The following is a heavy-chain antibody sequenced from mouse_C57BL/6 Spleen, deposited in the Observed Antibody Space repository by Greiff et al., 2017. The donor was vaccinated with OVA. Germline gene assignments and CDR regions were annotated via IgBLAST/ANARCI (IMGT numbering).Heavy chain of an antibody. CDR2: IYPGSGNT. Sequence: VQLQQSGAELARPGASVKLSCKASGYTFTDYYINWVKQRPGQGLEWIARIYPGSGNTYYNEKFKGKATLTAEKSSSTAYMQLSSLTSEDSAVYFCARASSGAMDYWGQGTSVTVSS. J-gene: IGHJ4*01. V-gene: IGHV1-76*01. D-gene: IGHD3-2*02. CDR1: GYTFTDYY. CDR3: ARASSGAMDY.